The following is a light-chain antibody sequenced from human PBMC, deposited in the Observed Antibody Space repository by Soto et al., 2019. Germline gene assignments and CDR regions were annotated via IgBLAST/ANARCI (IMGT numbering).Light chain of an antibody. CDR1: SSNIGAGYD. Sequence: QSVLTQPPSVSGAPGQGVTISCTGSSSNIGAGYDVPWYQQLPGAAPKLLIFGNDNRPSGVPDRFSGSRSGTSASLAITGRQAEEEAAYYCQSYDRSLSGSVFGAGTKLTVL. CDR3: QSYDRSLSGSV. V-gene: IGLV1-40*01. CDR2: GND. J-gene: IGLJ1*01.